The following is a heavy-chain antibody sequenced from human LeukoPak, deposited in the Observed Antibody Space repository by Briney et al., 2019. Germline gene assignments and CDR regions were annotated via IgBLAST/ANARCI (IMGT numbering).Heavy chain of an antibody. V-gene: IGHV1-18*01. CDR2: ISAYNGNT. CDR1: GYTFTSYG. D-gene: IGHD3-3*01. CDR3: ARGPIGNQESDFWSGYYY. Sequence: ASVKVSCKASGYTFTSYGISWVRQAPGQGLEWMGWISAYNGNTNYAQKLQGRVTMTTDTSTSTAYMELRSLRSDDTAVYYCARGPIGNQESDFWSGYYYWGQGTLVTVSS. J-gene: IGHJ4*02.